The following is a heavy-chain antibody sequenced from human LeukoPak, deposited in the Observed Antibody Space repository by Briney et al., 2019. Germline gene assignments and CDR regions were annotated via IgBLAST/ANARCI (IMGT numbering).Heavy chain of an antibody. CDR1: GYTFTDYY. V-gene: IGHV1-69-2*01. D-gene: IGHD2-8*01. CDR3: ATDPPHFIQECTNGVCSSLPNWFGT. CDR2: VDPEDGET. J-gene: IGHJ5*02. Sequence: ASVKVSCKASGYTFTDYYMHWVQQAPGKGLEWMGRVDPEDGETIYAEKFQGRVTITADTSTDTAYMELSSLRSEDTAVYYCATDPPHFIQECTNGVCSSLPNWFGTSGDREPWS.